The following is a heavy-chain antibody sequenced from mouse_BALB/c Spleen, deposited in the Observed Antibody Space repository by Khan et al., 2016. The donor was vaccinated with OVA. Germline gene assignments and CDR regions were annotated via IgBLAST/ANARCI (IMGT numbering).Heavy chain of an antibody. J-gene: IGHJ2*01. Sequence: QVQLKQSGAELAKPGASVKMSCKASGYTFTTYWMHWVKQRPGQGLEWIGYINPTSGYTYYNEKFKDRATLSADKSSSTAYMQLSGLTSEDSAVYYCTRDRIDYWGQGTTLTVSS. CDR2: INPTSGYT. CDR3: TRDRIDY. V-gene: IGHV1-7*01. CDR1: GYTFTTYW.